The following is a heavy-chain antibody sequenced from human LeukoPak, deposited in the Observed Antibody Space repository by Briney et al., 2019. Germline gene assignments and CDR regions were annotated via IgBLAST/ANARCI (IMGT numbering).Heavy chain of an antibody. J-gene: IGHJ3*02. CDR3: ARDGQLLWFGELSYDAFDI. CDR2: ISEDGSNR. CDR1: GFTFSTYS. Sequence: GKSLRLSCAASGFTFSTYSVHWVRQAPGKGLEWVAVISEDGSNRKYAASVKGRFIISRDNSKNTLYLQMNSLRAEDTAVYYCARDGQLLWFGELSYDAFDIWGQGTMVTVSS. D-gene: IGHD3-10*01. V-gene: IGHV3-30*04.